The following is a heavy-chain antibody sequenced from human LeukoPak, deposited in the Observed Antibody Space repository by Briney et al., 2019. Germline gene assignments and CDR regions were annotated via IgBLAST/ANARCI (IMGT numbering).Heavy chain of an antibody. CDR1: GGSFSGYF. CDR3: ARRRGSYSY. CDR2: INHSGST. J-gene: IGHJ4*02. V-gene: IGHV4-34*01. Sequence: PSETLSLTCAVYGGSFSGYFWSWIRQPPGKGLEWIGEINHSGSTNYNPSLKSRVTISVDTSKNQFSLKLSSVTAADTAVYYCARRRGSYSYWGQGTLVTVSS. D-gene: IGHD1-26*01.